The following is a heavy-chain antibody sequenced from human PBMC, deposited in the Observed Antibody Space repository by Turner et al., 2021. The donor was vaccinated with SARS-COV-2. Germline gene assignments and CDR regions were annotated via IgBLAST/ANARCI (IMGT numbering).Heavy chain of an antibody. CDR2: IYYSGRT. Sequence: QLQLQKSGPGLLRPSETLSLICTVSGDSISTSHDYWGWIRQPPVKGLEWIGSIYYSGRTFYNPSVKSRVTISVDTSKNDFSLQLSSVTAADTAVYYCMRHDHYGSASINWFNSWGQGTLVTVSS. CDR1: GDSISTSHDY. J-gene: IGHJ5*01. D-gene: IGHD3-10*01. V-gene: IGHV4-39*01. CDR3: MRHDHYGSASINWFNS.